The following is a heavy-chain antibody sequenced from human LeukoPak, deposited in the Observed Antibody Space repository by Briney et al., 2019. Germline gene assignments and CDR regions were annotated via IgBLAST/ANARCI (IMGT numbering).Heavy chain of an antibody. CDR3: AKARWVSSADAVL. V-gene: IGHV3-23*01. D-gene: IGHD1-26*01. CDR2: LGGDGET. CDR1: GFIFSNYA. Sequence: GGSLRLSCAASGFIFSNYAMSWVRQAPARGLEWVSSLGGDGETFYADSVKGRFTLSRDDSRNTVYLQLNNLRVEDTAVYYCAKARWVSSADAVLWRQGTLVTVSS. J-gene: IGHJ4*02.